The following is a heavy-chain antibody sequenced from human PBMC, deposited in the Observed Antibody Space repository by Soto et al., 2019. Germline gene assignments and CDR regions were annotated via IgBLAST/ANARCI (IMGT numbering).Heavy chain of an antibody. J-gene: IGHJ3*02. D-gene: IGHD6-13*01. CDR3: ARTYSSSWSEDAFDI. CDR1: GYTFTGYY. Sequence: ASVKVSCKASGYTFTGYYMHWVRQAPGQRLEWMGWINAGNGNTKYSQKFQGRVTITRDTSASTAYMELSSLRSEDTAVYYCARTYSSSWSEDAFDIWGQGTMVTVSS. CDR2: INAGNGNT. V-gene: IGHV1-3*01.